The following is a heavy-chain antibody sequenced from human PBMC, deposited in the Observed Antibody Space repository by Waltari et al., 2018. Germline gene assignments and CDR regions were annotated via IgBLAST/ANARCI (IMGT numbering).Heavy chain of an antibody. V-gene: IGHV4-30-4*08. Sequence: QVQLQESGPGLVKPSQTLSLSCPVPGGSLRNGPYYWTWIRQPPGKGLEWIGYIYYTGTTYYNPSLKNRVFISVDTSKNQFSLNLTSVTAADTAVYYCAKGAGDQPPKFDPWGQGTLVTVSS. CDR3: AKGAGDQPPKFDP. CDR1: GGSLRNGPYY. D-gene: IGHD7-27*01. CDR2: IYYTGTT. J-gene: IGHJ5*02.